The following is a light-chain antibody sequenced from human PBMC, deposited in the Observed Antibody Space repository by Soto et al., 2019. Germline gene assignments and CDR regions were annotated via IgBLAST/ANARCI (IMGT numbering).Light chain of an antibody. V-gene: IGLV2-14*01. CDR1: SSDVGGYNY. CDR2: EVS. CDR3: SSYTSSSRV. J-gene: IGLJ1*01. Sequence: QSVLTQPASVYGSPGQSITISCTGTSSDVGGYNYVSWYQQHPGKAPKLMIYEVSNRPSGVSNRFSGSKSGNTASLTISGLQAEDEADYYCSSYTSSSRVFGTGTKLTVL.